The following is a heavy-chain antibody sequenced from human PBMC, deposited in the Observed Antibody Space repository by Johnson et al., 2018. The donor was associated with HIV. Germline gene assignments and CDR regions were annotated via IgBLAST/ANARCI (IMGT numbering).Heavy chain of an antibody. V-gene: IGHV3-30*03. CDR3: ASSAFDI. CDR2: ISYDGSNK. CDR1: GFTFSSYG. Sequence: QVQLVESGGGVVQPGRSLRLSCAASGFTFSSYGMHWVRQAPGKGMEWVAVISYDGSNKYYADSVKGRFTISRDNSKNKLYLQMNSLRAEDTAVYYCASSAFDIWGQGTMVTVSS. J-gene: IGHJ3*02.